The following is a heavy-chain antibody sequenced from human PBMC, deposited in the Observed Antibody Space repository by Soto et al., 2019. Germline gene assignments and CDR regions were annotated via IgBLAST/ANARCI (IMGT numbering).Heavy chain of an antibody. D-gene: IGHD6-19*01. CDR3: VQTTGWPGFDF. CDR2: IYGGGTT. V-gene: IGHV3-53*01. J-gene: IGHJ4*02. CDR1: GFAVSSKY. Sequence: EVQLVESGGGLIQPGGSLRLSCAASGFAVSSKYMTWVRQAPGKGLEWVSVIYGGGTTYYADSVKGRFTISRDTSNNTLYLQMNSLRAEGTAVYYCVQTTGWPGFDFWGQGTLVTVSS.